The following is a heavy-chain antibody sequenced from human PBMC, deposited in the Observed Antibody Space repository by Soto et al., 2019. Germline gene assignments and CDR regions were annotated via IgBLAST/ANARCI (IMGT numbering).Heavy chain of an antibody. D-gene: IGHD5-12*01. CDR2: ITAGGNT. Sequence: GGSLRLSCAAFGFTFSAYAMSWVRQAPGKGLEWVSAITAGGNTYYADSVKGRFTISRDNSQNTVYLQLNSLKTEDTAVYYCAKDFPTGGYDDNPLYYRGQGTLVTVS. CDR1: GFTFSAYA. V-gene: IGHV3-23*01. CDR3: AKDFPTGGYDDNPLYY. J-gene: IGHJ4*02.